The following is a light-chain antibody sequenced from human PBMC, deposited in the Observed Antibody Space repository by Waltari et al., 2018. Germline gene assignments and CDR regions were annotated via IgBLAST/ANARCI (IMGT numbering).Light chain of an antibody. CDR3: SSYTSSSTLLVV. CDR2: EVS. CDR1: SSDVGGYNY. Sequence: QSALTQPASVSGSPGQSITISCTGTSSDVGGYNYVSWYPQHPGKAPKLMIYEVSNRPSGVSNRFAGSKSGNTASLTISGLQAEDEADYYCSSYTSSSTLLVVFGGGTKLTVL. J-gene: IGLJ2*01. V-gene: IGLV2-14*01.